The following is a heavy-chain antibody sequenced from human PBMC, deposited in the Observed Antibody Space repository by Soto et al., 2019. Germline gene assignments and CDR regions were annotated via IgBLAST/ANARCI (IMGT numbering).Heavy chain of an antibody. CDR2: INHSGST. D-gene: IGHD6-13*01. CDR1: GGSFSGYY. CDR3: ARGESSSSVNGWFDP. J-gene: IGHJ5*02. V-gene: IGHV4-34*01. Sequence: SETLSLTCAVYGGSFSGYYWSWIRQPPGKGLEWIGEINHSGSTNYNPSLKSRVTISVDTSKNQFSLKLSSVTAADTAVYYCARGESSSSVNGWFDPWGQGTLVTVSS.